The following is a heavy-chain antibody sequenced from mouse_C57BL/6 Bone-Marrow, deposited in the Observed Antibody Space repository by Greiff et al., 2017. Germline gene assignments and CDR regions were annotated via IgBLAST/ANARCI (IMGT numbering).Heavy chain of an antibody. Sequence: VQLQQSGPELVKPGASVKISCKASGYTFTDYYMNWVKQSHGKSLEWIGDINPNNGGTSYNQKFKGKATLTVDKSSSTAYMELRSLTSEDSAVYYCARVYYYGSSFLDYWGQGTSVTVSS. D-gene: IGHD1-1*01. CDR3: ARVYYYGSSFLDY. CDR1: GYTFTDYY. V-gene: IGHV1-26*01. CDR2: INPNNGGT. J-gene: IGHJ4*01.